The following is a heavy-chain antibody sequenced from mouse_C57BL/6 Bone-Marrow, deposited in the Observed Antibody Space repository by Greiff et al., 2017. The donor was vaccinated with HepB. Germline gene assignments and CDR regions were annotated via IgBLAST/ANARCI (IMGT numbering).Heavy chain of an antibody. CDR3: AIKSIHGHAMDY. CDR1: GYTFTSYW. D-gene: IGHD1-1*01. J-gene: IGHJ4*01. CDR2: IHPSDSDT. V-gene: IGHV1-74*01. Sequence: VKLQQPGAELVKPGASVKVSCKASGYTFTSYWMHWVKQRPGQGLEWIGRIHPSDSDTNYTQKFKGKATLTVDKSSSTAYMQLSSLTSEDSAVYYCAIKSIHGHAMDYWGQGTSVTVSS.